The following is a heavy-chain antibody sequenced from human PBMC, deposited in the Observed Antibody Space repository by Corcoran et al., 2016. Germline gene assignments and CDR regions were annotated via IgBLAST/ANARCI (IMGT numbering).Heavy chain of an antibody. Sequence: QVQLVESGGGVVQPGRSLRLSCAASGFTFSSYGMHWVRQAPGKGLEWVAVISYDGSNKYYADSVKGRFTISRDNSKNTLYLQMSSLRSEDTAVYYCARDYAWQGFGELFYPRSLFDYWGQGTLVTVSS. CDR1: GFTFSSYG. V-gene: IGHV3-30*03. J-gene: IGHJ4*02. D-gene: IGHD3-10*01. CDR3: ARDYAWQGFGELFYPRSLFDY. CDR2: ISYDGSNK.